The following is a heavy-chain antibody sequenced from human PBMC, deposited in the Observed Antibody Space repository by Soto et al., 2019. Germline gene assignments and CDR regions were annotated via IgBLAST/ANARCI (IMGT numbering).Heavy chain of an antibody. Sequence: GGSLRLSCAASGFTFSSYAMSWVRQAPGKGLEWVSAISGSGGSTYYADSVKGRFTISRDNSKNTLYLQMNSLRAEDTAVYYCAKTTHGDYIWGGPYFDYWGQGTLVTVSS. V-gene: IGHV3-23*01. CDR1: GFTFSSYA. D-gene: IGHD3-16*01. CDR2: ISGSGGST. CDR3: AKTTHGDYIWGGPYFDY. J-gene: IGHJ4*02.